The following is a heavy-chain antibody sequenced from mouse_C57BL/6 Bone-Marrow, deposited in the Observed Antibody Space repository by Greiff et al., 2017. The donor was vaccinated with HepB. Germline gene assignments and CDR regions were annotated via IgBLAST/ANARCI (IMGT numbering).Heavy chain of an antibody. CDR2: IDPSDSYT. D-gene: IGHD1-1*01. CDR3: ARITTVVRWYFEV. Sequence: VQLQQPGAELVMPGASVKLSCKASGYTFTSYWMHWVKQRPGQGLEWIGEIDPSDSYTNYNQKFKGKSTLTVDKSSSTAYMQLSSLTSEDSAVYYCARITTVVRWYFEVWGTGTTVTVSS. CDR1: GYTFTSYW. V-gene: IGHV1-69*01. J-gene: IGHJ1*03.